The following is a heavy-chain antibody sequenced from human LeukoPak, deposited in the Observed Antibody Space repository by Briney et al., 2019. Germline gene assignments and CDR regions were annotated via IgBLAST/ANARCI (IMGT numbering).Heavy chain of an antibody. J-gene: IGHJ4*02. CDR2: ISYDGSDK. D-gene: IGHD6-19*01. CDR1: GFTFSSYA. Sequence: GGSLRLSCAASGFTFSSYAMHWVRQAPGKGLEWVTVISYDGSDKYYADSVKGRFTIFRDNSKNTLYLQMNSLRVEDTAVYYCAKDRGSGYLDYWGQGTLVTVSS. V-gene: IGHV3-30-3*01. CDR3: AKDRGSGYLDY.